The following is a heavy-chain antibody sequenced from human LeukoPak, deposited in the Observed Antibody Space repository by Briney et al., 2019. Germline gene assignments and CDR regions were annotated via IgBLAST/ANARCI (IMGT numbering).Heavy chain of an antibody. Sequence: PGGSLRLSCAASGFTFSGSAMHWVRQASGKGLEWVGRIRSKANSYAKAYDASVKGRLTRYRDDANKKAYMQMDSLRAEDTAVYYCAREASGWGAVAGTRAFDIWGQGTMVTVSS. V-gene: IGHV3-73*01. D-gene: IGHD6-19*01. CDR1: GFTFSGSA. J-gene: IGHJ3*02. CDR3: AREASGWGAVAGTRAFDI. CDR2: IRSKANSYAK.